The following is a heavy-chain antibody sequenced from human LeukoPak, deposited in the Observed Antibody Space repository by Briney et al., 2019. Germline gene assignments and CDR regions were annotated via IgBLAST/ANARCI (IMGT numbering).Heavy chain of an antibody. CDR1: GFTFDDYG. J-gene: IGHJ4*02. V-gene: IGHV3-9*03. Sequence: GGPLRLSCAPSGFTFDDYGMHWLRQAPAKGLEWVSGISWNSGRRGYADSVKGRFTISRYNAKNSLYLQMNSLRAEDMALYYCAKDTQADYYDSSGYTDYWGQGTLVTVSS. D-gene: IGHD3-22*01. CDR3: AKDTQADYYDSSGYTDY. CDR2: ISWNSGRR.